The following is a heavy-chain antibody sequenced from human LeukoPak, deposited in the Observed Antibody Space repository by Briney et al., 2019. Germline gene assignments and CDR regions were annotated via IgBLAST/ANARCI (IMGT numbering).Heavy chain of an antibody. V-gene: IGHV3-9*01. CDR3: ARVGYSSGFY. D-gene: IGHD6-19*01. J-gene: IGHJ4*02. CDR1: GFTFDDYA. Sequence: GGSLRLSCAASGFTFDDYAMHWVRQAPGKGLEWVSGISWNSGSIGYADSVKGRFTISRDNAKNSLYLQMNSLRAEDTAVYYCARVGYSSGFYWGQGTLVTVSS. CDR2: ISWNSGSI.